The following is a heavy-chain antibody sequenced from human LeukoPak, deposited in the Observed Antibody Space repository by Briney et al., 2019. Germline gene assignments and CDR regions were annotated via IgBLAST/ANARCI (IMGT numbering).Heavy chain of an antibody. J-gene: IGHJ4*01. CDR2: MNHDGSEI. CDR3: TRGRAADY. Sequence: GGSLRLSCAASGFTFSDKWRTCIRQAPGKGLEWVANMNHDGSEIYDVDSVKGRFTISRDNAQYSLYLQMNSLRVDDAAVYYCTRGRAADYWGQGTLVTVSS. CDR1: GFTFSDKW. V-gene: IGHV3-7*01.